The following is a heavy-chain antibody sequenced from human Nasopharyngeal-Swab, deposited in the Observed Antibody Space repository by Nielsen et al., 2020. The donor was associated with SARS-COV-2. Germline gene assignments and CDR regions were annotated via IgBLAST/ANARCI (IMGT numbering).Heavy chain of an antibody. V-gene: IGHV4-39*01. CDR1: GGSISSSSYY. D-gene: IGHD4-23*01. J-gene: IGHJ4*02. CDR3: ARRLVVTPGPFDY. Sequence: SETLSLTCTVSGGSISSSSYYWVWIRQPPGKGLEWIGGIYYSGSTYYNPSLKSRVTISVDTSKNQFSLKLSSVTAADTAVYYCARRLVVTPGPFDYWGQGTLVTVSS. CDR2: IYYSGST.